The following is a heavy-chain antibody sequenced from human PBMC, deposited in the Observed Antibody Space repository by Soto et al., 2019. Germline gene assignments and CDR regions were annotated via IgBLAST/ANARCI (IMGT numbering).Heavy chain of an antibody. J-gene: IGHJ5*02. CDR2: IYSTENT. V-gene: IGHV4-59*04. D-gene: IGHD3-3*02. CDR3: ASPKIAFYNWFDP. CDR1: GASISNYF. Sequence: PSETLSLTCNVSGASISNYFWNWIRQSPGKGLEWIGTIYSTENTYYHPSLLSRVTIYVDTSMNEFSLRLSSVTAADTAVYYCASPKIAFYNWFDPWGQGTLVTVSS.